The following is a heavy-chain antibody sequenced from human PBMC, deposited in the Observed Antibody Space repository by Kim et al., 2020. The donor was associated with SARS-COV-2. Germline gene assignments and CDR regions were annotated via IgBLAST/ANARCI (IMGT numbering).Heavy chain of an antibody. J-gene: IGHJ4*02. CDR3: ARGGSFGVVVTAPDY. Sequence: TVKGRFTIPRDNSKNTLYLQMNSLRAEETAVYYCARGGSFGVVVTAPDYWGQGTLVTVSS. D-gene: IGHD2-21*02. V-gene: IGHV3-30*07.